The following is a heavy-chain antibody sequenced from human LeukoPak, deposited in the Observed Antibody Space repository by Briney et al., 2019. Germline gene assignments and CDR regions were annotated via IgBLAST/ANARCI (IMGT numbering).Heavy chain of an antibody. D-gene: IGHD5/OR15-5a*01. V-gene: IGHV4-39*01. J-gene: IGHJ4*02. CDR1: GGSIGTSSYY. CDR3: AKGVSGTRDFDY. CDR2: IYYSGST. Sequence: SETLSLTCTVSGGSIGTSSYYWGWIRQPPGKGLEWIGNIYYSGSTYYNPSLKSRVTIPVDTSKNQFSLKLSSVTAADTAIYYCAKGVSGTRDFDYWGQGTLVTVSS.